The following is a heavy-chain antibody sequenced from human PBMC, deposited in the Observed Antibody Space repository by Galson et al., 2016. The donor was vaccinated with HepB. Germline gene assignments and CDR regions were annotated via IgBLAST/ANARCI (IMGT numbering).Heavy chain of an antibody. CDR2: IMVMFGSA. CDR3: AKDLVRGIRTHSQL. CDR1: GGTFSNDG. Sequence: SVKVSCKASGGTFSNDGISWMRHAPGQGLEWMGKIMVMFGSANYAQRFEGRVTITADESANTVYMELNSLTHDDTAVYYCAKDLVRGIRTHSQLWGQGTLVTVSS. J-gene: IGHJ1*01. V-gene: IGHV1-69*13. D-gene: IGHD3-10*01.